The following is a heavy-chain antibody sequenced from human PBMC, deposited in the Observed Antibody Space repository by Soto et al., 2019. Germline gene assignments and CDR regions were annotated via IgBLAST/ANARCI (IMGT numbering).Heavy chain of an antibody. V-gene: IGHV1-69*01. CDR3: ARDREDGSGTKYNWFDS. CDR1: GGTFRNLG. CDR2: TIPIFDTP. Sequence: QMQLVQSGAEVKKPGSSVKISCKASGGTFRNLGISWLRQAPGQGLEWMGGTIPIFDTPHYAEKFQDRVTITADATTPAYLELTSLTSAETATYYCARDREDGSGTKYNWFDSWGQGTLVTVSS. D-gene: IGHD3-10*01. J-gene: IGHJ5*01.